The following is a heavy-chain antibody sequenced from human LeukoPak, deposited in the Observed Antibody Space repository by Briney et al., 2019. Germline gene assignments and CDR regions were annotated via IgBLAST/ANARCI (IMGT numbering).Heavy chain of an antibody. J-gene: IGHJ4*02. D-gene: IGHD2-15*01. CDR2: ISASSISI. CDR3: AADYCSGGSCYFFDY. Sequence: PGGSLRLSCAASGFTFSDYYMSWIRQAPGKGLEWLSYISASSISIYYADSVKGRFTISRDNAKNSLYLQMSSLSADDTAVYYCAADYCSGGSCYFFDYWGQGTLVTVSS. V-gene: IGHV3-11*04. CDR1: GFTFSDYY.